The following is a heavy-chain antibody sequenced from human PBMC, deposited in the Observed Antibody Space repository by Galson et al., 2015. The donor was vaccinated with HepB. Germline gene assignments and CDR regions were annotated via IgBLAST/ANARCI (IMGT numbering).Heavy chain of an antibody. J-gene: IGHJ4*02. CDR2: IDPSDSYT. D-gene: IGHD3-10*01. Sequence: QSGAEVKKPGESLRISCKGSGYSFTSYWISWVRQMPGNGLEWMGRIDPSDSYTNYSPSFQGHVTISADKSISTAYLQWSSLKASDTAMYYCARTYYYGSGSYYYNGDYWGQGTLVTVS. CDR3: ARTYYYGSGSYYYNGDY. V-gene: IGHV5-10-1*01. CDR1: GYSFTSYW.